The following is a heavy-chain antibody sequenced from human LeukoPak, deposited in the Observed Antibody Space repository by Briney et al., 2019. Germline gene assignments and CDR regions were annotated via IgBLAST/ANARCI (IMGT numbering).Heavy chain of an antibody. Sequence: GGSLRLSCAASGFTFSSYDMHWVRQATGKGLEWVSAIGTAGDTYYPGSVKGRFTISRDNAKNSLYLQMNSLRAEDTAVYYCARDWISGDYGDYGFDLWGRGTLVTVSS. J-gene: IGHJ2*01. V-gene: IGHV3-13*01. CDR1: GFTFSSYD. D-gene: IGHD4-17*01. CDR3: ARDWISGDYGDYGFDL. CDR2: IGTAGDT.